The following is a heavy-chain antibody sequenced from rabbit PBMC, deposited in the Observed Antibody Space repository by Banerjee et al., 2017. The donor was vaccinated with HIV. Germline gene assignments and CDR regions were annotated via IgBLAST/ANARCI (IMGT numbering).Heavy chain of an antibody. V-gene: IGHV1S8*01. CDR1: GFDLSSNA. Sequence: QQQLEESGGGLVQPGGSLKLSCKASGFDLSSNAMSWVRQAPGKGLEWIGTISTGGTTDYASWVDGRFTISSDNAQNTVDLQMTSLTAADTATYFCARAGYPGYAYAFNLWGPGTLVTVS. CDR3: ARAGYPGYAYAFNL. D-gene: IGHD6-1*01. J-gene: IGHJ4*01. CDR2: ISTGGTT.